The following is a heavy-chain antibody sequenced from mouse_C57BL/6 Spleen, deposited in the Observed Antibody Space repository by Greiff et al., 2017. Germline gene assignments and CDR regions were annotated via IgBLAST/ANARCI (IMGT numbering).Heavy chain of an antibody. J-gene: IGHJ3*01. CDR1: GYTFTSYW. V-gene: IGHV1-55*01. CDR3: ARAHYGGSHEWFAY. CDR2: IYPGSGST. Sequence: QVQLQQPGAELVKPGASVKMSCKASGYTFTSYWITWVKQRPGQGLEWIGDIYPGSGSTNYNEKFKSKATLTVDTSSSTAYMQLSSLTSEDSAVYDGARAHYGGSHEWFAYWGQGTLVTVSA. D-gene: IGHD1-1*01.